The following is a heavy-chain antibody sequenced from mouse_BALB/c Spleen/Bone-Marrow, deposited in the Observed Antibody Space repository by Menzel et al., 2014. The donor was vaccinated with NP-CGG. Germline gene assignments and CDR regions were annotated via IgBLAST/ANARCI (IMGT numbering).Heavy chain of an antibody. CDR3: ARSRYDGTYWYFDV. Sequence: VQLQQSGPELEKPGASVKVSCKASGYSFTGFNMNWVKQSNGKSLGWIGNIDLYSGDTSYNQKFKGKATLTVDKSSSTAYMQLKSLTSEDSAVYYCARSRYDGTYWYFDVWGAGTTVTVSS. J-gene: IGHJ1*01. D-gene: IGHD2-14*01. CDR2: IDLYSGDT. V-gene: IGHV1S135*01. CDR1: GYSFTGFN.